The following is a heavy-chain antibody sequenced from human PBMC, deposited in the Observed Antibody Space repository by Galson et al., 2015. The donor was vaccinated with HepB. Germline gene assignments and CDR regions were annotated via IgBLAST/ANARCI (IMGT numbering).Heavy chain of an antibody. J-gene: IGHJ6*02. CDR3: ARGDIVVVPAATTYYYYGMDA. V-gene: IGHV5-10-1*01. Sequence: SGAEVKKPGESLRISCKGSGYSFTSYWISWVRQMPGKGLEWMGRIDPSDSYTNYSPSFQGHVTISADKSISTAYLQWSSLKASDTAMYYCARGDIVVVPAATTYYYYGMDAWGQGTTVTVSS. CDR2: IDPSDSYT. D-gene: IGHD2-2*01. CDR1: GYSFTSYW.